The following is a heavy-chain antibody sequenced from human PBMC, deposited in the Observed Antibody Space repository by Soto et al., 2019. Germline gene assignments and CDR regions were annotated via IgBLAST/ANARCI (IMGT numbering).Heavy chain of an antibody. CDR1: GGSISSYY. J-gene: IGHJ4*02. V-gene: IGHV4-59*08. D-gene: IGHD6-6*01. Sequence: PSETLSLTCTVSGGSISSYYWSWIRQPPGKGLEWIGYIYYSGSTNYNPSIKSRVTISVDTSKNQFSLKLSSVTAADTAVYYCASYSSSSSLDYWGQGTLVTVSS. CDR3: ASYSSSSSLDY. CDR2: IYYSGST.